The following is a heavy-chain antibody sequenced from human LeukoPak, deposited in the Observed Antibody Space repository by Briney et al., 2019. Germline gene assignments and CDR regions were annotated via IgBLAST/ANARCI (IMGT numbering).Heavy chain of an antibody. Sequence: SETLSLTCAVYGGSFSGYYWSWIRQPPGKGLEWIGEINHSGSTNYNPSLKSRVTISVDTSKNQFSLKLSSVTAADTAVYYCARSVRRSSPSQNGGWGQGTLVTVSS. D-gene: IGHD6-6*01. CDR1: GGSFSGYY. CDR2: INHSGST. CDR3: ARSVRRSSPSQNGG. V-gene: IGHV4-34*01. J-gene: IGHJ4*02.